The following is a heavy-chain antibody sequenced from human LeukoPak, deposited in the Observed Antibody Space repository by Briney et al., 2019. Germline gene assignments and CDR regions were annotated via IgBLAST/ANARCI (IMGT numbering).Heavy chain of an antibody. D-gene: IGHD3-16*01. J-gene: IGHJ4*02. CDR2: IYYSESI. V-gene: IGHV4-39*01. CDR1: GGSISSTSYY. Sequence: SETLSLTCTVSGGSISSTSYYWGWIPQPPGKGLEWIGSIYYSESISYNPSLKSRVTISVDTSKNQFSLKLSSVTAADTAVYYCARQGGGIDYWGQGTLVTVSS. CDR3: ARQGGGIDY.